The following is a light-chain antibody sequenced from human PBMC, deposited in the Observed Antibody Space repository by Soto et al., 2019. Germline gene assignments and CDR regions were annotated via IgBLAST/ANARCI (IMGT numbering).Light chain of an antibody. CDR2: DAS. CDR1: QSVGSD. J-gene: IGKJ5*01. Sequence: DIVMTQSSAPLSVSPGERATLSCRASQSVGSDLAWYQLKPGQAPRLLIYDASTRATGVPARFSGSGYGTEFTLTINSLQSEDFAVYYCQQYNNWPITFGHGTRLDI. CDR3: QQYNNWPIT. V-gene: IGKV3-15*01.